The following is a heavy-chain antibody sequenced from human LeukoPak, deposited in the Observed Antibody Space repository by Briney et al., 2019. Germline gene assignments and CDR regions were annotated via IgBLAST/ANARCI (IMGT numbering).Heavy chain of an antibody. CDR2: SKYDGSTK. D-gene: IGHD3-10*01. J-gene: IGHJ3*01. CDR1: GFSLSGSW. Sequence: GGSLRLSCEASGFSLSGSWMHWVRQAPGKGLMWVSQSKYDGSTKSYAASVRGRFTISRDNAENTLYLHMDSLRAEDTAVYYCARSDYFHNWGQGTMVVVSA. V-gene: IGHV3-74*01. CDR3: ARSDYFHN.